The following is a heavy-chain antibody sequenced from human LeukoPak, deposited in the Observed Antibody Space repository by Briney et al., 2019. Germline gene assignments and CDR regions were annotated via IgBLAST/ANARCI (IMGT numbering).Heavy chain of an antibody. J-gene: IGHJ4*02. CDR2: ISYDGSNK. D-gene: IGHD5-18*01. V-gene: IGHV3-30-3*01. Sequence: GGSLRLSCAASGFTFSSYAMHWVRQAPGKGLEWVAVISYDGSNKYYADSVKGRFTISRDNSKNTLYLQMNSLRAEDTALYYCAKDMSSGYSSCDYWGQGTLVTVSS. CDR1: GFTFSSYA. CDR3: AKDMSSGYSSCDY.